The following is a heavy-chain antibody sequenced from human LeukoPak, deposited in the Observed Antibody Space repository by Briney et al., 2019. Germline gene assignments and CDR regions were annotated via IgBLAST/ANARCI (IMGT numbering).Heavy chain of an antibody. CDR2: INHSGST. D-gene: IGHD2-2*01. CDR3: ARGVKYQLLLNWFDP. CDR1: GGSFSGYY. V-gene: IGHV4-34*01. J-gene: IGHJ5*02. Sequence: SETLSLTCAVYGGSFSGYYWSWIRQPPGKGLEWIGEINHSGSTNYNPSLKSRGTISVDTSKNHFSLKLSSVTPADTGVYYCARGVKYQLLLNWFDPWGQGTLVTVSS.